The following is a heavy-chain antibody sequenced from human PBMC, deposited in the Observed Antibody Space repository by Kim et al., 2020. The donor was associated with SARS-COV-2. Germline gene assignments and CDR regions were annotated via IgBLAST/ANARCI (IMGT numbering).Heavy chain of an antibody. Sequence: ASVKVSCKASGYTFTDYYIHWVRQAPGQGLEWMGIITPSGGSTSYTQKFQGRVTMTRDTSTSTVYMELSSLRSEDTAVYYCARKRALDIWGQGTMVTVSS. CDR3: ARKRALDI. CDR2: ITPSGGST. J-gene: IGHJ3*02. D-gene: IGHD6-25*01. CDR1: GYTFTDYY. V-gene: IGHV1-46*01.